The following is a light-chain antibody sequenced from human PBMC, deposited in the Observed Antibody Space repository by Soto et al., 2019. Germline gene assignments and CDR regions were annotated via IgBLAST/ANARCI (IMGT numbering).Light chain of an antibody. Sequence: DIQMTQSPSTLSASGGDRVTITCRASQSINNWLAWYQQKPGKAPKLLIYRASSLENGVPSRFSGRGSGTEFIFTITSLQPDDFATYYCQQYSSASTFGQGTKVEI. J-gene: IGKJ1*01. CDR3: QQYSSAST. V-gene: IGKV1-5*03. CDR2: RAS. CDR1: QSINNW.